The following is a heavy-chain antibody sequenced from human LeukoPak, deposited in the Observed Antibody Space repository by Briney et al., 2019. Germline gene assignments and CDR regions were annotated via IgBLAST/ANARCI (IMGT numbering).Heavy chain of an antibody. CDR3: ARDLRWDIVVVPAASGMDV. CDR1: GYTFTSYG. Sequence: ASVKVSCKASGYTFTSYGISWVRQAPGQGLEWMGWISAYNGNTNYAQKLQGRVTMTTDTSTSTAYMELRSLRSDGTAVYYCARDLRWDIVVVPAASGMDVWGQGTTVTVSS. J-gene: IGHJ6*02. CDR2: ISAYNGNT. D-gene: IGHD2-2*01. V-gene: IGHV1-18*01.